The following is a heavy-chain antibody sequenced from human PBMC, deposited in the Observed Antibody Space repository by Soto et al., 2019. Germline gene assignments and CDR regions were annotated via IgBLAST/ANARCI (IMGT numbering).Heavy chain of an antibody. CDR2: IYTSGST. Sequence: AETLSLTCTISDGSISIYYWSWIRQPAGRGLEWIGRIYTSGSTNYNPPLKSRVTMSVDTSKNQFSLKLSSVTAADTAVYYCASIYSYGSPDYYYGMDVWGHGTTVTVSS. D-gene: IGHD5-18*01. CDR1: DGSISIYY. CDR3: ASIYSYGSPDYYYGMDV. J-gene: IGHJ6*01. V-gene: IGHV4-4*07.